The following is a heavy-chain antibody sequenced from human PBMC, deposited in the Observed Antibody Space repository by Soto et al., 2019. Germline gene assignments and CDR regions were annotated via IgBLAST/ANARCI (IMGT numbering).Heavy chain of an antibody. CDR2: TYYRSKWYN. CDR3: ARDRSAVAGSDDAFDI. V-gene: IGHV6-1*01. J-gene: IGHJ3*02. Sequence: SQTLSLTCAISVDSVSSNSAAWNWIRQSPSRGLEWLGRTYYRSKWYNDYAVSVKSRITINPDTSKNQFSLQLNSVTPEDTAVYYCARDRSAVAGSDDAFDIWGQGTMVTVS. CDR1: VDSVSSNSAA. D-gene: IGHD6-19*01.